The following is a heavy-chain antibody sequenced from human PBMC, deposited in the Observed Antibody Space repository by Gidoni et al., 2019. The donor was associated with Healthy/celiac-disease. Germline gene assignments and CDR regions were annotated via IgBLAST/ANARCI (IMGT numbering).Heavy chain of an antibody. CDR3: ARGDGRDGYNYDY. V-gene: IGHV3-48*02. CDR1: GFTFSSYS. CDR2: ISSSRRTI. D-gene: IGHD5-12*01. J-gene: IGHJ4*02. Sequence: EVQLVESGGGLVQPGGSLRPSCAASGFTFSSYSMNWVRQAPGKGLVWVSYISSSRRTIYYADSVKGRFTISRDNAKNSLYLQMNSLRDEDTAVDYCARGDGRDGYNYDYWGQGTLVTVSS.